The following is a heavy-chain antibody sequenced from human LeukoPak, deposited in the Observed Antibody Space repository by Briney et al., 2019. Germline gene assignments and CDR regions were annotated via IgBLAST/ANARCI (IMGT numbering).Heavy chain of an antibody. CDR1: GFTFNTYE. Sequence: PGGSLRLSCAASGFTFNTYEMNWVRQAPGEGLEWVAVIWYDGSNKYYADSVKGRFTISRDNSKNTLYLQMNSLRAEDTAVYYCARDEGGWYPLYYFDYWGQGTLVTVSS. CDR2: IWYDGSNK. D-gene: IGHD6-19*01. V-gene: IGHV3-33*08. J-gene: IGHJ4*02. CDR3: ARDEGGWYPLYYFDY.